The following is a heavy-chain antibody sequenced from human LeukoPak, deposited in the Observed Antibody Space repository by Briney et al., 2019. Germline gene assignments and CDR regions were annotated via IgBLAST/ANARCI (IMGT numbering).Heavy chain of an antibody. D-gene: IGHD6-13*01. CDR3: ARSSWYHYYYMDV. J-gene: IGHJ6*03. V-gene: IGHV1-2*02. CDR1: GYSFTGYY. Sequence: GASVKVSCKASGYSFTGYYMHWVRQAPGQGLEWMGWINPYSGGTNYAQKFQGRVTITRNTSISTAYMELSSLRSEDTAVYYCARSSWYHYYYMDVWGKGTTVTISS. CDR2: INPYSGGT.